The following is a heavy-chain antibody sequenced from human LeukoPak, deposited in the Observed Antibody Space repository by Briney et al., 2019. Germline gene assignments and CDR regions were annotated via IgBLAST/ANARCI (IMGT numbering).Heavy chain of an antibody. CDR3: ATAAQLVRDFDY. CDR1: GGSFSGYY. J-gene: IGHJ4*02. D-gene: IGHD6-13*01. CDR2: INHSGST. V-gene: IGHV4-34*01. Sequence: SETLSLTCAVYGGSFSGYYWSWIRQPPGKGLEWIGEINHSGSTNYNPSLKSRVTISVDTSKNQFSLKLSSVAAADTAVYYCATAAQLVRDFDYWGQGTLVTVSS.